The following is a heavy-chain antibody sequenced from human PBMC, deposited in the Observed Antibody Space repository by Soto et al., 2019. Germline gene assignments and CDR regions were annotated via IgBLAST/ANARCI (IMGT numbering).Heavy chain of an antibody. Sequence: EVQLLESGGGLVQPGGPLRLSCAASGFTFSSYAMSWVRQAPGKGLEWVSAISGSGGSTYYADSVQGRFTISRDNSKNTLYLQMNSLRAEDTAVYYCAKYHLSSGWSFGYWGQGTLVTVSS. J-gene: IGHJ4*02. D-gene: IGHD6-19*01. CDR3: AKYHLSSGWSFGY. CDR2: ISGSGGST. CDR1: GFTFSSYA. V-gene: IGHV3-23*01.